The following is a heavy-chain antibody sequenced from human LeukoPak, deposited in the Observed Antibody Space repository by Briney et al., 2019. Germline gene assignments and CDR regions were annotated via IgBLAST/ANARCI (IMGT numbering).Heavy chain of an antibody. J-gene: IGHJ5*02. CDR3: ARGWEDIVAFSEVFDP. CDR2: VYYSGST. Sequence: PSETLSLTCTVSGGSISSFDSYWSWIRQHPGKGLEWIGCVYYSGSTYFNPSLKSRVTISVDTSKNQFSLKLSSVTAADTAVYYCARGWEDIVAFSEVFDPWGQGTLVTVSS. D-gene: IGHD5-12*01. CDR1: GGSISSFDSY. V-gene: IGHV4-31*03.